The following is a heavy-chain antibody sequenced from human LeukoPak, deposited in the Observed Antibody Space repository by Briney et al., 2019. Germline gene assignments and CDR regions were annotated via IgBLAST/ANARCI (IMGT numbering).Heavy chain of an antibody. V-gene: IGHV4-4*02. CDR1: GGSISSSNW. D-gene: IGHD4-17*01. CDR2: IYHSGST. J-gene: IGHJ4*02. CDR3: ARWGDYGDFDY. Sequence: SETLSLTCAVSGGSISSSNWWSWVRQPPGKGLEWIGEIYHSGSTNYNPSLKSRVTISVGKSKNQFSLKLSSVTAADTAVYYCARWGDYGDFDYWGQGTLVTVSS.